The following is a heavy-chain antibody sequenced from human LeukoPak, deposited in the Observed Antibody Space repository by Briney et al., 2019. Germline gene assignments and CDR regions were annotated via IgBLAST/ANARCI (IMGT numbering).Heavy chain of an antibody. CDR3: ARQTRYNWFDP. J-gene: IGHJ5*02. V-gene: IGHV5-10-1*01. CDR1: GYTFTSYW. CDR2: IDPSDSYT. Sequence: GESLRISCEGSGYTFTSYWITWVRQMPGKGLEWMGRIDPSDSYTNYSPSFQGHVTISADKSISTAYLQWSSLKASDTAMYYCARQTRYNWFDPWGQGTLVTVSS.